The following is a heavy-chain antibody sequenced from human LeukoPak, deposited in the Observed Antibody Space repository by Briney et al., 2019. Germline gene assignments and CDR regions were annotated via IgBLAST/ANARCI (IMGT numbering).Heavy chain of an antibody. V-gene: IGHV4-39*07. Sequence: SETLSLTCTVSGGSISSSSYYWGWIRQPPGKGLEWIGSIYYSGSTNYNPSLKSRVTISVDTSKNQFSLKLSSVTAADTAVYYCAITTPGYCSSTSCHTIDYWGQGTLVTVSS. D-gene: IGHD2-2*01. CDR3: AITTPGYCSSTSCHTIDY. CDR2: IYYSGST. CDR1: GGSISSSSYY. J-gene: IGHJ4*02.